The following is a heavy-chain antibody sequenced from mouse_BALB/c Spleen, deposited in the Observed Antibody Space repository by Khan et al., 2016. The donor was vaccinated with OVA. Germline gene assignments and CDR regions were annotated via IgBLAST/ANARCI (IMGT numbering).Heavy chain of an antibody. V-gene: IGHV1-7*01. CDR2: INPSTDYT. J-gene: IGHJ3*01. Sequence: VQLQESGAELAKPGASVKMSCKASGYTFTNYWMHWVKQRPGQGLEWIGYINPSTDYTKYNQKFKDKATLTADKSSSTAYMQLSSLTSEDSAVYYCARRGVYGIFAYWGQGTLVTVSA. CDR1: GYTFTNYW. CDR3: ARRGVYGIFAY. D-gene: IGHD2-1*01.